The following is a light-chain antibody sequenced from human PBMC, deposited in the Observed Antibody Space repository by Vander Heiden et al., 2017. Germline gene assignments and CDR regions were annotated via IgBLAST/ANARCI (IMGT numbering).Light chain of an antibody. CDR2: GAS. J-gene: IGKJ5*01. V-gene: IGKV3-20*01. CDR1: QSVNSNH. Sequence: EIVLTQSPGTLSLSPGERASLSCSASQSVNSNHLAWHQQKPGQAPRLLIYGASSRATGIPDRFGGSGSGTDFTLTITRLEPEDFAVYYCQYSGTFGQGTRLEIK. CDR3: QYSGT.